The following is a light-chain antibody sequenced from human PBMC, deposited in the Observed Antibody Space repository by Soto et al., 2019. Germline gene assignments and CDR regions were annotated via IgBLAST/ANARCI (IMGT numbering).Light chain of an antibody. J-gene: IGKJ2*01. CDR1: QSVSSTY. CDR2: GAS. Sequence: EIVLTQSPGTLSLSPGERATLSCRASQSVSSTYLAWYQQKPGQAPRLLVYGASSRATGIPDRFSGSGSGTEFTLTISILQSEDFAVYYCQQYNNWPPGYPFGQGTKLEIK. V-gene: IGKV3D-15*03. CDR3: QQYNNWPPGYP.